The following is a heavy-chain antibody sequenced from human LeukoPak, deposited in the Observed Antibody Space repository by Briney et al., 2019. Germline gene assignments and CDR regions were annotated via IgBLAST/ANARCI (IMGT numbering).Heavy chain of an antibody. CDR3: ARDWGAYYHFFDY. Sequence: GGSLRLSCEASGFSMSVYWMSWVRHAPGKGLEWVGNIKQDGSERNYVDSVTGRFTISRDNAKKSLYPQMDSLRAEDAAVYYCARDWGAYYHFFDYWGQGTLVTVSS. V-gene: IGHV3-7*01. D-gene: IGHD3-22*01. CDR1: GFSMSVYW. J-gene: IGHJ4*02. CDR2: IKQDGSER.